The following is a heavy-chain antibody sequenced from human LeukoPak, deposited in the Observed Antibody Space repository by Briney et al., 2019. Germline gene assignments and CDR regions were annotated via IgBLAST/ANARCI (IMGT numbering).Heavy chain of an antibody. J-gene: IGHJ6*03. V-gene: IGHV4-59*01. CDR3: ARGSLSTVLDYYYYMDV. D-gene: IGHD3-10*01. CDR2: IYYSGST. Sequence: SETLSLTCTVAGGSISSYYWSWIRQPPGKGLEWIGYIYYSGSTNYNPSLKSRVTISVDTSKNQFSPKLSSVTAADTAVYYCARGSLSTVLDYYYYMDVWGKGTTVTVS. CDR1: GGSISSYY.